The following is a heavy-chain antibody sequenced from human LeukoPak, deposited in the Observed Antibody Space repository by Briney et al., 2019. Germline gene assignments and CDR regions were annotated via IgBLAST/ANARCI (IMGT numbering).Heavy chain of an antibody. V-gene: IGHV3-66*01. J-gene: IGHJ4*02. Sequence: GGSLRLSCAASGFTVSSNYMRWVRQAPGKGLEWVSVIYSGGNTYYADSVKGRFTISRDNSKNTLYLQMNSLRAEDTAVYYCARDLRDSGYVRFDYWGQGTLVTVSS. D-gene: IGHD5-12*01. CDR3: ARDLRDSGYVRFDY. CDR1: GFTVSSNY. CDR2: IYSGGNT.